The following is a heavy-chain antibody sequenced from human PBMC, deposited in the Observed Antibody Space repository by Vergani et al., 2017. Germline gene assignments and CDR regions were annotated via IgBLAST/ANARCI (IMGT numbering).Heavy chain of an antibody. J-gene: IGHJ4*02. V-gene: IGHV3-9*01. D-gene: IGHD6-13*01. CDR2: ISWNSGSI. CDR1: GFTFDDYA. CDR3: ARLGLTASRREAPVFDY. Sequence: EVQLVESGGGLVQPGRSLRLSCAASGFTFDDYAIHWVRQAPGKGLEWVSGISWNSGSIGYADSVKGRFTISRDNAKNSLYLQMNSLRAEDTAVYFCARLGLTASRREAPVFDYWGQGTLVTVSS.